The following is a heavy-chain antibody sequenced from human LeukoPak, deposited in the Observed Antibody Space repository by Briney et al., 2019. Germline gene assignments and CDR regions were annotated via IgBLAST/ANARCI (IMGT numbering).Heavy chain of an antibody. Sequence: ASVKVSCKASGYTFTGYYMHWVRQAPGQGLEWMGWINPNSGGTNYAQKFQGRVTMTRDTSISTAYMELSRLRSDDTAVYYCARVPNDYRGTVALYYFDYWGQGTLVTVSS. D-gene: IGHD4-23*01. J-gene: IGHJ4*02. V-gene: IGHV1-2*02. CDR1: GYTFTGYY. CDR2: INPNSGGT. CDR3: ARVPNDYRGTVALYYFDY.